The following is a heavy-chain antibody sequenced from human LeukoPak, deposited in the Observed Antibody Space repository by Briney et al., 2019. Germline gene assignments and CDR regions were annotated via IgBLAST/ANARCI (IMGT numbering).Heavy chain of an antibody. V-gene: IGHV1-69*01. CDR3: ARPPPYSGYDYYGMDV. CDR2: IIPIFGTA. Sequence: GSSVKVCCKASGGTFSSYAISWVRQAPGQGLEWRGGIIPIFGTANYAKKFQGRVTITPDESTSTAYMELSSLRSEDTAVYSCARPPPYSGYDYYGMDVWGKGTTVTVSS. J-gene: IGHJ6*04. D-gene: IGHD1-26*01. CDR1: GGTFSSYA.